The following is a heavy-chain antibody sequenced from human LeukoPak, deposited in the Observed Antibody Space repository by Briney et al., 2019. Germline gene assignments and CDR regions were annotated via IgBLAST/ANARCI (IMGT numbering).Heavy chain of an antibody. CDR3: ARGVRPTAMATHFDY. Sequence: GASVTVSCKASGGTFSSYAISWVRQAPGQGLEWMGRIIPIFGTANYAQKFQGRVTITADKSTSTAYMELSSLRSEDTAVYYCARGVRPTAMATHFDYWGQGTLVTVSS. J-gene: IGHJ4*02. CDR2: IIPIFGTA. CDR1: GGTFSSYA. V-gene: IGHV1-69*06. D-gene: IGHD5-18*01.